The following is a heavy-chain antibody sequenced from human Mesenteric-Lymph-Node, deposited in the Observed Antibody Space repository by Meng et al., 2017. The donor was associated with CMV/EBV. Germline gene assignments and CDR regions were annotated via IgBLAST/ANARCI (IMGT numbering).Heavy chain of an antibody. J-gene: IGHJ6*02. CDR1: GGTFSSYA. D-gene: IGHD6-13*01. V-gene: IGHV1-69*10. CDR3: AREIAAAGTTAYYYYGMDV. Sequence: SVKVSCKASGGTFSSYAISWVRQAPGQGLEWMGGIIPILGIANYAQKFQGRVTITADKSTSTAYMELSSLRSEDTAVYYCAREIAAAGTTAYYYYGMDVWGQGTTVTVSS. CDR2: IIPILGIA.